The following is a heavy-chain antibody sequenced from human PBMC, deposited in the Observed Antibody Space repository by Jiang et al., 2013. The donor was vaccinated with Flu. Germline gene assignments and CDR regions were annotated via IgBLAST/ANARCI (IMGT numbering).Heavy chain of an antibody. CDR2: IGGYNGNT. D-gene: IGHD3-22*01. CDR1: GYTFSNYG. Sequence: GAEVKKPGASVTVSCTAVGYTFSNYGISWVRQAPGQGLEWLGWIGGYNGNTHYIQKLQGRVTLTSDTSTSTAYMELRSLRSEDTAVYYCARIKKDSSGYQRGRYFDYWGQGTLVTVSS. V-gene: IGHV1-18*01. J-gene: IGHJ4*02. CDR3: ARIKKDSSGYQRGRYFDY.